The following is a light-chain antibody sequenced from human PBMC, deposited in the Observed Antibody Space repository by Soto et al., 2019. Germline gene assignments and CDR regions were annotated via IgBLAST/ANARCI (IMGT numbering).Light chain of an antibody. CDR3: HQYNNWPS. CDR1: QGVTTN. Sequence: VMTHSPCTVSVSPGERATLSCRAGQGVTTNFAWYQQKSGQSPRLLIYDVSIRATGVPARFSGSGSETEFTLTIRSLQSEDFAVYFCHQYNNWPSFGQGTRPEIK. CDR2: DVS. V-gene: IGKV3-15*01. J-gene: IGKJ5*01.